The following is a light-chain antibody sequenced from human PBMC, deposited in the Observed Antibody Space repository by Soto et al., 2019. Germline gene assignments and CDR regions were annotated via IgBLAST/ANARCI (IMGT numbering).Light chain of an antibody. Sequence: QSVLTQPPSVSGTPGQRVTISCSGSSSNIGNNFVYWYQHLPGAAPTLVVYSDNHRPSGVPVRFSGSKSGTSASLTISGLRSEDEADYHCAAWDDSLSGPVFGGGTQLTVL. J-gene: IGLJ3*02. V-gene: IGLV1-47*01. CDR1: SSNIGNNF. CDR2: SDN. CDR3: AAWDDSLSGPV.